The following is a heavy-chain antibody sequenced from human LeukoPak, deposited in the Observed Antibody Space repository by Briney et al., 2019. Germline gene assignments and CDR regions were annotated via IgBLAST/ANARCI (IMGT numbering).Heavy chain of an antibody. D-gene: IGHD2-21*02. V-gene: IGHV4-34*01. CDR2: INHSGST. CDR1: GGSFSGYY. J-gene: IGHJ3*02. CDR3: ARRVVVTATSNDAFDI. Sequence: PSETLSLTCAVYGGSFSGYYWSWIRQPPGKGLEWIGEINHSGSTNYNPSLKSRVTISVDTSKNQFSLKLSSVTAADTAVYYCARRVVVTATSNDAFDIWGQGTLVTVSS.